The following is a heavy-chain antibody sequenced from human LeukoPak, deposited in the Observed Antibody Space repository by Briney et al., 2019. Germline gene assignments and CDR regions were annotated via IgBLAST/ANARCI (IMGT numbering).Heavy chain of an antibody. J-gene: IGHJ5*02. V-gene: IGHV4-30-4*08. Sequence: PWETLSLTCTVSGASISSGDYYWSWIRQPPGKGLDWIGTIDYSGSTFHCNPSLKSRVAISIDTSKNQFSLSLSSVTAADTAVYYCASTICSRPSCFGENWFDPWGQGTLVTVSS. D-gene: IGHD2-2*01. CDR3: ASTICSRPSCFGENWFDP. CDR2: IDYSGST. CDR1: GASISSGDYY.